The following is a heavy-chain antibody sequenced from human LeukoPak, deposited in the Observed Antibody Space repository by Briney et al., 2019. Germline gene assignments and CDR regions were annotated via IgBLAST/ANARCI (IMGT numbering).Heavy chain of an antibody. D-gene: IGHD1-14*01. Sequence: NPSETLSLTCTVSGGSISSSSYYWGWIRQPPGKGLGWIGRVYTSGNTNYSPSLKSRVTISVDTSKNQFSLKLSSVTATDTAVYYCARGTGNAFDIWGQGTMVTVSS. V-gene: IGHV4-61*02. CDR2: VYTSGNT. CDR1: GGSISSSSYY. J-gene: IGHJ3*02. CDR3: ARGTGNAFDI.